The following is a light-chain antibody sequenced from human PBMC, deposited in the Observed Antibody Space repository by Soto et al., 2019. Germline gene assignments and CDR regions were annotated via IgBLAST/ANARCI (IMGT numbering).Light chain of an antibody. J-gene: IGLJ1*01. Sequence: QSVLTQPASVSGSPGQSITISCTGTSSDVGGYNYVSWYQQHPGKAPKLMIYEVSNRPSGVSNRFSGSKSGNTASLTISGLKDEDEDDYYCSSYTSSSTLEVFGTGTKVT. CDR3: SSYTSSSTLEV. CDR2: EVS. CDR1: SSDVGGYNY. V-gene: IGLV2-14*01.